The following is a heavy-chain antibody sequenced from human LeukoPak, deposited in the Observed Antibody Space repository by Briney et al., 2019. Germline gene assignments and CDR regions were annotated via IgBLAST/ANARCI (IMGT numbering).Heavy chain of an antibody. Sequence: GGSLRLSCSASGFTFRTYAMHWVRQAPGKGLEYVSGINNNGGNTNYVDSVKGRFTISRDNSKNTLYLQMSSLGAEDTAVYYCVKDGGDSGWYYHFDYWGQGTLVTVSS. V-gene: IGHV3-64D*06. CDR2: INNNGGNT. J-gene: IGHJ4*02. CDR1: GFTFRTYA. D-gene: IGHD6-19*01. CDR3: VKDGGDSGWYYHFDY.